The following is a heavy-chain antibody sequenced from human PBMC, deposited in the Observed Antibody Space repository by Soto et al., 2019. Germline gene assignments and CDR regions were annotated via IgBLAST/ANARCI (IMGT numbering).Heavy chain of an antibody. V-gene: IGHV1-69*06. J-gene: IGHJ4*02. CDR2: IIPIFGTA. Sequence: GASVKVSCKASGGTFSSYAISWVRQAPGQGLEWMGGIIPIFGTANYAQKFQGRVTITADKSTSTAYMELSSLRSEDTAVYYCARVHRTGRSSGYNSGFDYWGQGPLFTVYS. D-gene: IGHD5-12*01. CDR3: ARVHRTGRSSGYNSGFDY. CDR1: GGTFSSYA.